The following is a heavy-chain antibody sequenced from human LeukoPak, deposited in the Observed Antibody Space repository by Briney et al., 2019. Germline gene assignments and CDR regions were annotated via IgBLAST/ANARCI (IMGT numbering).Heavy chain of an antibody. J-gene: IGHJ6*01. CDR1: GFTFSSYR. CDR3: ARLPSGDV. Sequence: PGGSLRLSCAASGFTFSSYRMNWVRQAPGKGLEWVSVIYSDGRTYYADSLKDRFTISRDNSKNTVYLQINSLRTEDTAIYYCARLPSGDVWGRGTTVIVSS. V-gene: IGHV3-66*04. CDR2: IYSDGRT.